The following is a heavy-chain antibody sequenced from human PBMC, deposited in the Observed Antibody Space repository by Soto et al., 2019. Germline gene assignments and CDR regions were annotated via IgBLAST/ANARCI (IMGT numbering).Heavy chain of an antibody. J-gene: IGHJ5*02. CDR3: ARENKGPPYDYIWGSHRHNWFDP. V-gene: IGHV1-69*04. Sequence: GASVKVSCKASGGTFSSYTISWVRQAPGQGLEWMGRIIPILGIANYAQKFQGRVTITADKSTSTAYMELSSLRSEDTAVYYCARENKGPPYDYIWGSHRHNWFDPWGQGTLVTVSS. CDR2: IIPILGIA. CDR1: GGTFSSYT. D-gene: IGHD3-16*02.